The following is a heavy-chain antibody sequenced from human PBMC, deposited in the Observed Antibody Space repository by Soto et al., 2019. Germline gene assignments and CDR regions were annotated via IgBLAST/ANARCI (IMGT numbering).Heavy chain of an antibody. CDR1: GGSISSYY. D-gene: IGHD7-27*01. CDR2: IYYSGST. CDR3: ARARFGELGY. V-gene: IGHV4-59*01. J-gene: IGHJ4*02. Sequence: PSETLSLTCSVSGGSISSYYWSWIRQPPGKGLEWIGYIYYSGSTNYNPSLKSRVTISVDTSKNQFSLKLSSVTAADTAVYYCARARFGELGYWGQGTLVTVSS.